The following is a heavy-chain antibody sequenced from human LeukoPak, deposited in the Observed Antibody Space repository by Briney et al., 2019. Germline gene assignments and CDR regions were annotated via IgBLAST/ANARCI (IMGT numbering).Heavy chain of an antibody. CDR2: ISSSSSYI. V-gene: IGHV3-21*01. CDR1: GFTFSTYA. Sequence: GGSLRLSCAASGFTFSTYAMSWVRQAPGKGLEWVSSISSSSSYIYYADSVKGRFTISRDNAKNSLHLQMNSLRAEDTAVYYCARAGGWGYSSSSGYYFDYWGQGTLVTVSS. D-gene: IGHD6-6*01. CDR3: ARAGGWGYSSSSGYYFDY. J-gene: IGHJ4*02.